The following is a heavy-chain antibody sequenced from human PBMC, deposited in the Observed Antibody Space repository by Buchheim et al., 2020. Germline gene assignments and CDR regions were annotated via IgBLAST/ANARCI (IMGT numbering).Heavy chain of an antibody. Sequence: QVQLQESGPGLVKPSETLSLTCTVSGGSVSSGSYYWSWIRQPPGKGLEWIGYIYYSGSTNYSPSLKSRVTISVDTSKNQFSLKLSSVTAADTAVYYCARVLRDGYNYGFDYWGQGTL. J-gene: IGHJ4*02. CDR1: GGSVSSGSYY. CDR3: ARVLRDGYNYGFDY. CDR2: IYYSGST. V-gene: IGHV4-61*01. D-gene: IGHD5-24*01.